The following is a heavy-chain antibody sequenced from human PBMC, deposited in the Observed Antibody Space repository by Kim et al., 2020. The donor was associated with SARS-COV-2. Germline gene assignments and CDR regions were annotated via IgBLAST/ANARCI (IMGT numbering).Heavy chain of an antibody. Sequence: SETLSLTCTVSGGSISSSSYYWGWIRQPPGKGLEWIGSIYYSGSTYYNPSLKSRVTISVDTSKNQFSLKLSSVTAADTAVYYCARSRAAAGSRYYYYYYGMDVWGQGTTVTVSS. CDR1: GGSISSSSYY. D-gene: IGHD6-13*01. CDR3: ARSRAAAGSRYYYYYYGMDV. J-gene: IGHJ6*02. V-gene: IGHV4-39*01. CDR2: IYYSGST.